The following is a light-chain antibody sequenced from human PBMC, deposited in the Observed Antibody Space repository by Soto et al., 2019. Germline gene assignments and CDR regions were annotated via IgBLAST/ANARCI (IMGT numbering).Light chain of an antibody. CDR2: EVS. Sequence: SALPQPPSASVSPGQSVTISCTGTSSDVGGYNYVSWYQQHPGKAPKLMIYEVSKRPSGVPDRFSGSKSGNAASLTVSGLQAEDEADYYCSSYAGSNNVFGTGTKVTVL. CDR1: SSDVGGYNY. V-gene: IGLV2-8*01. CDR3: SSYAGSNNV. J-gene: IGLJ1*01.